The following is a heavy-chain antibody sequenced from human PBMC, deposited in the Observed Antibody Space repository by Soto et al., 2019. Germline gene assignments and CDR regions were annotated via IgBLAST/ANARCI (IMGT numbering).Heavy chain of an antibody. J-gene: IGHJ4*02. CDR3: ARDCGGDCTLQNFDY. CDR2: ISAYNGNT. V-gene: IGHV1-18*01. D-gene: IGHD2-21*02. CDR1: GYTFTSYG. Sequence: GASVKVSCKASGYTFTSYGISWVRQAPGQGLEWMGWISAYNGNTNYAQKLQGRVTMTTDTSTSTAYMELRSLRSDDTAVYYCARDCGGDCTLQNFDYWGKGTLVTVP.